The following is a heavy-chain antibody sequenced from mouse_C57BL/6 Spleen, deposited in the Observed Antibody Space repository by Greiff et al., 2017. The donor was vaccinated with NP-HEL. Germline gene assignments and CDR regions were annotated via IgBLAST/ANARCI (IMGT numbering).Heavy chain of an antibody. V-gene: IGHV10-1*01. CDR2: IRSKSNNYAT. Sequence: EVKLMESGGGLVQPKGSLKLSCAASGFSFNTYAMNWVRQAPGKGLEWVARIRSKSNNYATYYADSVKDRFTISRDDSESMLYLQMNNLKTEDTAMYYCVRHNGPGYFDYWGQGTTLTVSS. CDR3: VRHNGPGYFDY. J-gene: IGHJ2*01. CDR1: GFSFNTYA.